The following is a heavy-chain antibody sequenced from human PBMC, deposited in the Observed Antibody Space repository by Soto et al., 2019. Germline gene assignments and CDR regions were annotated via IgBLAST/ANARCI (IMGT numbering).Heavy chain of an antibody. D-gene: IGHD6-6*01. CDR1: GGSISSGGYY. CDR3: ARAQKYSSSSSFYY. V-gene: IGHV4-31*03. CDR2: IYYSGST. Sequence: PSETLSLTCTVSGGSISSGGYYWIWIRQHPGKGLEWIGYIYYSGSTYYNPSLKSRVTISVDTSKNQFSLKLSSVTAADTAVYYCARAQKYSSSSSFYYWGQGTLVTVSS. J-gene: IGHJ4*02.